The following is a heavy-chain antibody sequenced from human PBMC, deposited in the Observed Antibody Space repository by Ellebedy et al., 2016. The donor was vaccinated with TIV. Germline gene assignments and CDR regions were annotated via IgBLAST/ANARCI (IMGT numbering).Heavy chain of an antibody. D-gene: IGHD1-26*01. CDR3: ARGGSSLPDY. CDR1: GFTFSTYW. Sequence: GESLKISCAASGFTFSTYWMHWVRQAPGKGLVWVSRINSVGSSTIYADSVKGRFTISRDNAKSTVYLQMNSLRVEDTAEYYCARGGSSLPDYWGQGTLVSVSS. J-gene: IGHJ4*02. V-gene: IGHV3-74*01. CDR2: INSVGSST.